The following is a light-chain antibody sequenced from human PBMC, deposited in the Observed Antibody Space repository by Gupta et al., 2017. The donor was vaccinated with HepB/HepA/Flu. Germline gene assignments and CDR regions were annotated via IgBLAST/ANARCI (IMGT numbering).Light chain of an antibody. CDR2: NDD. V-gene: IGLV1-44*01. Sequence: QSILPQTPSTSGTPGQRVTITCSGSSSNIGENTVSWYQQFPGTAPSLLIYNDDQRPSGVPDRFSGSRSGTSASLAISGLRSEDEAEYYCSVWNNSPYGPVFGEGTKVTVL. CDR1: SSNIGENT. J-gene: IGLJ2*01. CDR3: SVWNNSPYGPV.